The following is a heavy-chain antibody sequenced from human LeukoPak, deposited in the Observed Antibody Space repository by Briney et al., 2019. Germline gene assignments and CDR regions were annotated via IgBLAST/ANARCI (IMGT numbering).Heavy chain of an antibody. D-gene: IGHD6-19*01. V-gene: IGHV4-34*01. CDR1: GGSFSGYY. CDR3: ATGIAVAGTLWY. J-gene: IGHJ4*02. Sequence: PSETLSLTCAVYGGSFSGYYWSWIRQPPGKGLEWIGEINHSGSTNYNPSLKSRVTISVDTSKNQFSLKLSSVTAADTAVYYCATGIAVAGTLWYWGQGTLVTVSS. CDR2: INHSGST.